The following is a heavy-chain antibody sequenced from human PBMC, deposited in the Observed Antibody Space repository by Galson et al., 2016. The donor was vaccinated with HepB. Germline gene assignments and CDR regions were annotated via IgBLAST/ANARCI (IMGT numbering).Heavy chain of an antibody. CDR3: ARESTIAVAGT. CDR2: IEGDGSEK. J-gene: IGHJ4*02. CDR1: GFTLSSYW. V-gene: IGHV3-7*04. D-gene: IGHD6-19*01. Sequence: SLRLSCAASGFTLSSYWMSWVRQAPGKGLEWVANIEGDGSEKNYVDSVKGRFTISRDHTKNSLYLQMNSLRAEDTAIYYCARESTIAVAGTWGQGTLVTVSS.